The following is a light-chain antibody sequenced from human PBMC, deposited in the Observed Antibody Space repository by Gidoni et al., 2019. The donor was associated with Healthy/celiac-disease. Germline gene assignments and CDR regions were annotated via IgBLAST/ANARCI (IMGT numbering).Light chain of an antibody. CDR1: SSDVGGYNY. J-gene: IGLJ2*01. V-gene: IGLV2-14*01. CDR2: EVS. CDR3: SSYTSSSSVV. Sequence: QSALPQPASVSGSPGQSITISCTGTSSDVGGYNYVSLYPQHPGKAPKRMIYEVSNRPSGVSNRFSGSKYGNTASLTISGLQAEDEADYYCSSYTSSSSVVFGGGTKLTVL.